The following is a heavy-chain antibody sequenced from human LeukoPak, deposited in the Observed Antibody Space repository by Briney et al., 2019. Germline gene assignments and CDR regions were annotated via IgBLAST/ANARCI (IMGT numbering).Heavy chain of an antibody. D-gene: IGHD3-10*01. V-gene: IGHV3-21*06. J-gene: IGHJ5*02. CDR3: ARDPDDYGSGSAGWFDP. Sequence: GGSLRLSCAASGFSFSDYSMNWVRQAPGKGLEWVSSITTGSSYIYYADSVKGRFTISRDNAKNSLYLQMSSLRVEDTAVYFCARDPDDYGSGSAGWFDPWGQGTLVTVSS. CDR1: GFSFSDYS. CDR2: ITTGSSYI.